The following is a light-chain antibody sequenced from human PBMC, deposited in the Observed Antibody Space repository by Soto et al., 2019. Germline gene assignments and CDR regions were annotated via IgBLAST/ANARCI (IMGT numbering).Light chain of an antibody. CDR2: ATS. Sequence: DIQMTQSPSSLSASVGDRVTITCRARQRISTYLNWYQQKPGKAPKLLIFATSSLQSGVPSRFSGSGSGTDFTLTINSLQPEDSATYYCQQSYSNPVTFGGGTKVGIK. J-gene: IGKJ4*01. CDR1: QRISTY. CDR3: QQSYSNPVT. V-gene: IGKV1-39*01.